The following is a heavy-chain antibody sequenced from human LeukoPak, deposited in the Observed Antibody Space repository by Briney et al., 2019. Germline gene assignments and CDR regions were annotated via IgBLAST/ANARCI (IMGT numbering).Heavy chain of an antibody. CDR1: GFTFSSYS. D-gene: IGHD4-23*01. Sequence: GGSLRLSCAASGFTFSSYSMNWVRQAPGKGLEWVSSISTSSIYIYYADSVKGRFTISRDNSKNTLYLQMNSLRAEDTAVYYCAKATLRTTVVKGVLDYWGQGTLVTVSS. CDR2: ISTSSIYI. CDR3: AKATLRTTVVKGVLDY. V-gene: IGHV3-21*04. J-gene: IGHJ4*02.